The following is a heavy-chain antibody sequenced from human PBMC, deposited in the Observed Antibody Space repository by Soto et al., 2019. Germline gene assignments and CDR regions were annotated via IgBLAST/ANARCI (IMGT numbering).Heavy chain of an antibody. CDR1: GFTSSNAW. J-gene: IGHJ4*02. Sequence: EVQLVESGGGFVKPGGSLILSCAASGFTSSNAWMSWVRQAPGKGLEWVARIKSKIDGGTTDHAAPVKGRFTISRDDSKNTLYLQMNSLETEDTAVYYCTTYDYILGGARYRWAYWGQGALVTVSS. CDR3: TTYDYILGGARYRWAY. V-gene: IGHV3-15*01. D-gene: IGHD3-16*02. CDR2: IKSKIDGGTT.